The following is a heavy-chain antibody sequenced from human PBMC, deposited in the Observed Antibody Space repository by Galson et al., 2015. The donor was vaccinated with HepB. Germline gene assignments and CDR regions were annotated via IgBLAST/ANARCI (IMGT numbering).Heavy chain of an antibody. V-gene: IGHV3-21*01. CDR2: INTSSSHI. D-gene: IGHD3-3*01. Sequence: SLRLSCAASGFTFNSYNMNWVRQAPGKGLEWVSSINTSSSHIYYADSVKGRFTISRDNAKNSLFLQMNSLRAEDTAVYYCARDRVFGVVPDAFDIWGQGTMVTVSS. CDR1: GFTFNSYN. CDR3: ARDRVFGVVPDAFDI. J-gene: IGHJ3*02.